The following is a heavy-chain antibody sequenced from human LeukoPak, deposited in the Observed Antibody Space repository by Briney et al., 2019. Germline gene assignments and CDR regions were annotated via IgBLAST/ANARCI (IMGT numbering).Heavy chain of an antibody. CDR3: AGVLRFLEWPYFDY. Sequence: ASVKVSCKASGYTFTGYYMHWVRQAPGQGLEWMGWINPNSGGTNYAQKFQGRVTMTRDTSISTAYMELSRLRSDDTAVYYCAGVLRFLEWPYFDYWGQGTLVTVSS. CDR1: GYTFTGYY. CDR2: INPNSGGT. V-gene: IGHV1-2*02. D-gene: IGHD3-3*01. J-gene: IGHJ4*02.